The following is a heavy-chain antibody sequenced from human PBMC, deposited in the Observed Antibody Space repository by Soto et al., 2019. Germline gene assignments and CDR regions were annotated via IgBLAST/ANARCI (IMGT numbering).Heavy chain of an antibody. V-gene: IGHV3-23*01. CDR3: AKAGSYYYDSSGPNFDY. J-gene: IGHJ4*02. CDR1: GFTFSSYA. D-gene: IGHD3-22*01. Sequence: GGALRLYCEASGFTFSSYAMSWVRQAPGKGLEWVSAISGSGGSTYYADSVKGRFTISRDNSKNTLYLQMNSLRAEDTAVYYCAKAGSYYYDSSGPNFDYWGQGTLVTVSS. CDR2: ISGSGGST.